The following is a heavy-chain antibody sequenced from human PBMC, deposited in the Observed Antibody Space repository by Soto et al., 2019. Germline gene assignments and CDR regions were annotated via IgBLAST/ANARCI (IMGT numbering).Heavy chain of an antibody. CDR2: IIPIFGTS. J-gene: IGHJ5*01. V-gene: IGHV1-69*01. D-gene: IGHD1-26*01. Sequence: QVQLVQSGAEVKKPGSSVKVSCKASGGTFNNHAINWVRQAPGQGLEWMGGIIPIFGTSNYAQKFQGRVTITANESTRTAYMERSSLRAEGTAGSDGVRGNMRERAASMRDRWFDYWGQGTLVTVSS. CDR3: VRGNMRERAASMRDRWFDY. CDR1: GGTFNNHA.